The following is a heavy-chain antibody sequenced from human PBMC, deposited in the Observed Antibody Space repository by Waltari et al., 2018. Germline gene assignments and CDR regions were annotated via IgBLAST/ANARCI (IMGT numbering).Heavy chain of an antibody. J-gene: IGHJ3*02. CDR3: AKVRVVVVPAAIFDAFDI. V-gene: IGHV3-23*01. D-gene: IGHD2-2*01. Sequence: EVQLLESGGGLVQPGGSLRLSCAASGFTFSSYAMSWVRQAPGKGLEWVSDISGSGGSTYYADSVKGRFTISRDNSKNTLYLQMNSLRAEDTAVYYCAKVRVVVVPAAIFDAFDIWGQGTMVTVSS. CDR1: GFTFSSYA. CDR2: ISGSGGST.